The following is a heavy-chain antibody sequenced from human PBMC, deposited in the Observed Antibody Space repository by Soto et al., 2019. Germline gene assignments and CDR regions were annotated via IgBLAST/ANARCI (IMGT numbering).Heavy chain of an antibody. CDR1: GFTFSSYC. D-gene: IGHD2-15*01. V-gene: IGHV3-74*01. CDR3: ARVHCSGGGGYSLGY. J-gene: IGHJ4*02. CDR2: INTDGSST. Sequence: EVQLVESGGGLVQPGGSLRLSCAASGFTFSSYCMHWVRQTPRKGLVWVSRINTDGSSTSYAGSVKARFTISRNNGKTTVYVRMNSLRAGDTAVYSCARVHCSGGGGYSLGYWGQGSLV.